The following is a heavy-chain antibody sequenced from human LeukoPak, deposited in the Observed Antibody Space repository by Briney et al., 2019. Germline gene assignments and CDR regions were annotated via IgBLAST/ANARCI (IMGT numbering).Heavy chain of an antibody. CDR3: MYDSPETWFDP. CDR2: IYYSGST. Sequence: PSETLSLTCTVSGGSISSSSYYWGWVRQPPGRGLEWIGSIYYSGSTYYNPSLKSRVTISVDTSKNQFSLKLSSVTAADTAVYYCMYDSPETWFDPWGQGTLVTVSS. J-gene: IGHJ5*02. D-gene: IGHD3-22*01. CDR1: GGSISSSSYY. V-gene: IGHV4-39*01.